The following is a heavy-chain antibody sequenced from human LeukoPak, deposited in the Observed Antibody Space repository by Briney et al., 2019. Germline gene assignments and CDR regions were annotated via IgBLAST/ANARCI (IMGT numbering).Heavy chain of an antibody. D-gene: IGHD2-21*01. CDR1: GFTFSSYA. J-gene: IGHJ5*02. Sequence: GGSLRLSRAASGFTFSSYAMSWVRQAPGKGLEWVSAISGSGGSTYYADSVKGRFTISRDNSKNTLYLQMNSLRAEDTAVYYCAKDPYSTRAYNWFDPWGQGTLVTVSS. V-gene: IGHV3-23*01. CDR2: ISGSGGST. CDR3: AKDPYSTRAYNWFDP.